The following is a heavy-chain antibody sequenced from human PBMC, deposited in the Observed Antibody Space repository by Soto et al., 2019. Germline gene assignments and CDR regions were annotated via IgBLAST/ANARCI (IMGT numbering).Heavy chain of an antibody. V-gene: IGHV3-11*01. Sequence: QVQLVESGGGLVKPGGSLRISCAASGFTFSDYYMSWILQAPGKGLEWVSYISSSGSTIYYADSVKGRFTISRDNAKNALYLQMNSLRAEDTAVYYCARNPVAGTHWFDLWGQGTLVTVSS. CDR3: ARNPVAGTHWFDL. CDR2: ISSSGSTI. J-gene: IGHJ5*02. CDR1: GFTFSDYY. D-gene: IGHD6-19*01.